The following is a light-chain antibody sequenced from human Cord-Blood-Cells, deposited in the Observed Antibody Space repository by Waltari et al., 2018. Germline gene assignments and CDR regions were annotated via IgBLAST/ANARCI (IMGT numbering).Light chain of an antibody. V-gene: IGKV1-8*01. CDR2: AAS. Sequence: AIRMTQSPSSLSASIGDRVTITCRASQGISSYLAWYQQKPGKAHKLLIYAASTLQSGVPSRFSGSGSGTDFTLTISCLQSEDFATYYCQQYYSYPRTFGQGTKVEIK. J-gene: IGKJ1*01. CDR1: QGISSY. CDR3: QQYYSYPRT.